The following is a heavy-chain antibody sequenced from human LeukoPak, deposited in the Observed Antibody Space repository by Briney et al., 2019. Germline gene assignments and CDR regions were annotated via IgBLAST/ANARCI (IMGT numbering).Heavy chain of an antibody. J-gene: IGHJ4*02. CDR3: AKDRQYYYDSSGYYRY. D-gene: IGHD3-22*01. V-gene: IGHV3-23*01. CDR1: GFTFSSYA. Sequence: PGGSLRLSCAASGFTFSSYAMSWVRQAPGKGLEWVSAISGSGGSTYYADSVKGRFTISRDNSKNTLYLQMNSLRAEDTAVYYCAKDRQYYYDSSGYYRYWGQGTLVTVSS. CDR2: ISGSGGST.